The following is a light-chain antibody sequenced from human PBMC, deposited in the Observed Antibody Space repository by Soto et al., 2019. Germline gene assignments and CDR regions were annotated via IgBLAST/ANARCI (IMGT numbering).Light chain of an antibody. Sequence: EIVLTQSPATLSLSPGERATLSCRASESLYTYLVWFQQKPGQAPRLLIFDTSRRATGVPARFSGSGAGTDYTLTISSLEPEDFAVYYCQEHGNWPRRTFGPGTKVEI. J-gene: IGKJ3*01. CDR1: ESLYTY. CDR3: QEHGNWPRRT. V-gene: IGKV3-11*01. CDR2: DTS.